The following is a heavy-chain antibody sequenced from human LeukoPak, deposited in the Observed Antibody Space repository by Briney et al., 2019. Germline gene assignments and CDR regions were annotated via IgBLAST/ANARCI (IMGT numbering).Heavy chain of an antibody. V-gene: IGHV3-30-3*01. Sequence: TGGSLRLSCAASGFTFSSYAMYWVRQAPGKGLEWVAVISYDGSNKSYADSVKGRFTISRDNSKNTLYLQMNSLRAEDTAVYYCARADILTGYYFDYWGQGTLVTVSS. D-gene: IGHD3-9*01. CDR2: ISYDGSNK. CDR1: GFTFSSYA. J-gene: IGHJ4*02. CDR3: ARADILTGYYFDY.